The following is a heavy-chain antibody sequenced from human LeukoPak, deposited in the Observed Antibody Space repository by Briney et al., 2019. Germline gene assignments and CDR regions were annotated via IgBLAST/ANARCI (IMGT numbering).Heavy chain of an antibody. CDR2: INPNSGGT. V-gene: IGHV1-2*02. CDR3: AGDYYDSSAALDY. CDR1: GYTFTGYY. Sequence: ASVKVSCEASGYTFTGYYMHWVRQAPGQGLEWMGWINPNSGGTNYAQKFQGRVTMTRDTSISTAYMELSRLRSDDTAVYYCAGDYYDSSAALDYWGQGTLVTVSS. D-gene: IGHD3-22*01. J-gene: IGHJ4*02.